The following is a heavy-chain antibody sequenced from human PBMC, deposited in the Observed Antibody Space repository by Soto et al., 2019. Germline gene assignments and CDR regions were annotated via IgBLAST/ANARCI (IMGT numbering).Heavy chain of an antibody. D-gene: IGHD1-26*01. J-gene: IGHJ4*02. CDR1: GYTFTSYG. CDR3: AGAFLVGPATPKGGDNFFL. V-gene: IGHV1-18*01. CDR2: ISAYNGNT. Sequence: ASVKVSCKASGYTFTSYGISWVRQAPGQGLEWMGWISAYNGNTNYAQKLQGRVTMTTDTSTSTAYMELRSLRSDGTAVYYCAGAFLVGPATPKGGDNFFLWGQGNLVTVSS.